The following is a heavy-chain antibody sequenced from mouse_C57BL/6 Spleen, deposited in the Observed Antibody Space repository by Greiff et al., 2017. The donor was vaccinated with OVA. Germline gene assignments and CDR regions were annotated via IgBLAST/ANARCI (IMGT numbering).Heavy chain of an antibody. CDR1: GFTFNTYA. V-gene: IGHV10-3*01. CDR3: VRDRPYYYGSSYYAMDY. Sequence: GGGLVQPKGSLKLSCAASGFTFNTYAMHWVRQAPGKGLEWVARIRSKSSNYATYYADSVKDRFTISRDDSQSMLYLQMNNLKTEDTAMYYCVRDRPYYYGSSYYAMDYWGQGTSVTVSS. CDR2: IRSKSSNYAT. J-gene: IGHJ4*01. D-gene: IGHD1-1*01.